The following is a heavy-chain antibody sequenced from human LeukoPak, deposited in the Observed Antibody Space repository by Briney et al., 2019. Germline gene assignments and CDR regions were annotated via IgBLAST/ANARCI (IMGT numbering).Heavy chain of an antibody. Sequence: SETLSLTCTVSGGSISSYYWSWIRQPPGKGLEWIGYIYYSGSTYYNPSLKSRVTISVDTSKNQFSLKLSSVTAADTAVYYCARAPTPTDIVVVPAAILFDYWGQGTLVTVSS. CDR2: IYYSGST. D-gene: IGHD2-2*01. V-gene: IGHV4-59*12. CDR1: GGSISSYY. J-gene: IGHJ4*02. CDR3: ARAPTPTDIVVVPAAILFDY.